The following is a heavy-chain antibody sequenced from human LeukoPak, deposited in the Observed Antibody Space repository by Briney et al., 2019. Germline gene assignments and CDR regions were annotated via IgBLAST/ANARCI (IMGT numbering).Heavy chain of an antibody. CDR1: GGTFSSYA. D-gene: IGHD6-6*01. V-gene: IGHV1-69*04. Sequence: WASVKVSCQASGGTFSSYAISWVRQAPGQGLEWMGRIIPIFGIANYAQEFQGRVTITADKSTSTAYMELSSLRSEDTAVYYCARRRGGRGSSSFWFDPWGQGTLVTVSS. CDR3: ARRRGGRGSSSFWFDP. CDR2: IIPIFGIA. J-gene: IGHJ5*02.